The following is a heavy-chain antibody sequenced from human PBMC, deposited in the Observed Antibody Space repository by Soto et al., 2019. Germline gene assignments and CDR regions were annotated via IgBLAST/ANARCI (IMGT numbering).Heavy chain of an antibody. Sequence: PGESLKISCKGSGYSFTSYWIGWVRQMPGKGLEWMGIIYPGDSDTRYSPSFQGQVTISADKSISTAYLQWSSLKASDTAMYYCARQAHYYDSSSKAAFDIWGQGTMVTVSS. CDR3: ARQAHYYDSSSKAAFDI. V-gene: IGHV5-51*01. J-gene: IGHJ3*02. CDR1: GYSFTSYW. D-gene: IGHD3-22*01. CDR2: IYPGDSDT.